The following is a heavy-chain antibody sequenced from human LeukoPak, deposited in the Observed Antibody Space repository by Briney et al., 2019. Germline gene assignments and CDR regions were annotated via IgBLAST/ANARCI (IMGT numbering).Heavy chain of an antibody. CDR2: ISGSGGSA. CDR3: AKDVIKGSPLWVDYFDY. Sequence: GGSLRLSCAASGFTFSSYAMSWVRQAPGKGLEWVSGISGSGGSAYYTDSMKGRFTISRDNSKNTLYPQMNSLRAEDTAVYYCAKDVIKGSPLWVDYFDYWGQGTLVTASS. J-gene: IGHJ4*02. CDR1: GFTFSSYA. V-gene: IGHV3-23*01. D-gene: IGHD5-18*01.